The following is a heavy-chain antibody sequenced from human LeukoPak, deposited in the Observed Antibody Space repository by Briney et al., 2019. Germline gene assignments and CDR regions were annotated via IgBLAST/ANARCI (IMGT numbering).Heavy chain of an antibody. J-gene: IGHJ3*02. CDR2: IYYSGST. CDR1: GGSISSSSYY. D-gene: IGHD1/OR15-1a*01. V-gene: IGHV4-39*07. CDR3: ARLSAEHDAFDI. Sequence: SETLSFTCTVSGGSISSSSYYWGWIRQPPGQGLEWIGSIYYSGSTYYNPSLKSRVTISVDTSKNQFSLKLSSVTAVDTAVYYCARLSAEHDAFDIWGQGTMVTVSS.